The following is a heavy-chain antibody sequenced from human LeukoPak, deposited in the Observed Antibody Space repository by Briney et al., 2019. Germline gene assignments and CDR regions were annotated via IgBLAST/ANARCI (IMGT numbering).Heavy chain of an antibody. D-gene: IGHD2-2*01. J-gene: IGHJ5*02. Sequence: ASVKVSCKASGYTFTGYYMHWVRQAPGQGLEWVGWINPNSGGTNYAQKFQGRVTMTRDTSISTAYMELSRLRSDDTAVYYCAREELIVVVPAATILTGWFDPWGQGTLVTVSS. CDR2: INPNSGGT. V-gene: IGHV1-2*02. CDR3: AREELIVVVPAATILTGWFDP. CDR1: GYTFTGYY.